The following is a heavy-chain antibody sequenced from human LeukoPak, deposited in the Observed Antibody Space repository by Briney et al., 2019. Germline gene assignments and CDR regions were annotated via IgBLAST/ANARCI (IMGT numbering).Heavy chain of an antibody. V-gene: IGHV4-34*01. CDR2: INHSGST. CDR3: ASSQGRYGYNYDYYYYMDV. D-gene: IGHD5-24*01. CDR1: GGSFSGYY. Sequence: SETLSLTCAVYGGSFSGYYWSWIRQPPGKGLEWIGEINHSGSTNYNPSLKSRVTISVDTSKNQFSLKLSSVTAADTAVYYCASSQGRYGYNYDYYYYMDVWGKGTTVTVSS. J-gene: IGHJ6*03.